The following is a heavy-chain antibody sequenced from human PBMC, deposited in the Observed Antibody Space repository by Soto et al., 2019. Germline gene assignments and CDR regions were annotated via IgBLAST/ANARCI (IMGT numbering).Heavy chain of an antibody. J-gene: IGHJ6*02. CDR2: IIPIGGTA. V-gene: IGHV1-69*06. CDR3: ARVIGYSYGIPRGMGV. Sequence: ASVKVAGKASGGPFRGYAIRWVRRSAGEGREWMGGIIPIGGTANYAQKFQGRVTITADKSTSTAYMELSSLRSEDTAVYPCARVIGYSYGIPRGMGVWGQWTTVTGSS. D-gene: IGHD5-18*01. CDR1: GGPFRGYA.